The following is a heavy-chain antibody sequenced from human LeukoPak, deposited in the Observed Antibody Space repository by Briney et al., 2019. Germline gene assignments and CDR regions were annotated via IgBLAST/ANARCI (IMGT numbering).Heavy chain of an antibody. CDR3: SRDPYSSGWYNNWFDP. CDR2: INPNSGGT. J-gene: IGHJ5*02. CDR1: GYTFTGYY. D-gene: IGHD6-19*01. Sequence: GASVKVSCKASGYTFTGYYMHWVRQAPGQELEWMGWINPNSGGTNYAQKFQGRVTMTRDTSISTAYMELSRLRSDDTAVYYCSRDPYSSGWYNNWFDPWGQGTLVAVSS. V-gene: IGHV1-2*02.